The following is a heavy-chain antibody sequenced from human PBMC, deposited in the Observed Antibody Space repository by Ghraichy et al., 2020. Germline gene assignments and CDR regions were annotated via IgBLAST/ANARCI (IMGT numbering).Heavy chain of an antibody. CDR2: IYYSGNT. J-gene: IGHJ3*02. CDR3: ARVNLMGWGSFDI. V-gene: IGHV4-59*08. Sequence: SETLSLTCTVSGGSINTYYWSWIRQPPGKRLERIGYIYYSGNTNYNPSLKSRVTISVDTSKNQFSLKLSSVTAADTAMYYCARVNLMGWGSFDIWGQGTMVTVSS. CDR1: GGSINTYY. D-gene: IGHD3-16*01.